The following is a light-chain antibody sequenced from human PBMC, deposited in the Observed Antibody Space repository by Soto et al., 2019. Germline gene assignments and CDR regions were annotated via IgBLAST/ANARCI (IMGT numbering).Light chain of an antibody. CDR3: QQRYSTPRT. Sequence: DIQMTQSPSSLSASVGDRVTISCRASQIISTYLNWYQKKPGTDPSILISRASSVKSGVPPRFSGSGSGTDLTLTISSLQTEDFATYECQQRYSTPRTFGQGTKVEIK. V-gene: IGKV1-39*01. J-gene: IGKJ1*01. CDR1: QIISTY. CDR2: RAS.